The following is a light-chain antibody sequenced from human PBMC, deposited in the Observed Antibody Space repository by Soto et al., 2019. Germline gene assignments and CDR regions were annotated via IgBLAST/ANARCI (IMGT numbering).Light chain of an antibody. CDR2: DNN. CDR3: GTWESTLGAPGV. CDR1: RSNIGDNS. J-gene: IGLJ3*02. V-gene: IGLV1-51*01. Sequence: QSVLTQPPSVSAAPGQRVTISCSGSRSNIGDNSVSWYQQLPVTAPKLLIYDNNKRPSGIPGRFAASKSGTSATLGITGLQTGDEADYYCGTWESTLGAPGVFGGGTKLTVL.